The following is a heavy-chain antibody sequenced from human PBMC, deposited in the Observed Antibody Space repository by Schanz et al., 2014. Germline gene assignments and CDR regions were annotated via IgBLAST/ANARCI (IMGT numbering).Heavy chain of an antibody. J-gene: IGHJ4*02. Sequence: VQLLESGGGLVQPGGSLRLSCAASGFTFSSYGMHWVRQAPGKGLEWVAIIWYDGSNKYYADSVKGRFTISRDNSKNTLFLQMSSLRAEDTAVYYCARLDSSSWYPRYWGQGTLVTVSS. CDR3: ARLDSSSWYPRY. D-gene: IGHD6-13*01. CDR1: GFTFSSYG. V-gene: IGHV3-33*01. CDR2: IWYDGSNK.